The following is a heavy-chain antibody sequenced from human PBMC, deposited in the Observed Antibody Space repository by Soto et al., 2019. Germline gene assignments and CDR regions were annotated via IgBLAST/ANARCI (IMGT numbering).Heavy chain of an antibody. J-gene: IGHJ4*02. CDR1: GGTFSSYA. CDR3: ARGGVVLLWFGESPEPFDY. CDR2: MNPNSGNT. V-gene: IGHV1-8*02. D-gene: IGHD3-10*01. Sequence: ASVKVSCKASGGTFSSYAISWVRQAPGQGLEWMGWMNPNSGNTGYAQKFQGRVTMTRNTSISTAYMELSSLRSEDTAVYYCARGGVVLLWFGESPEPFDYWGQGTLVTVSS.